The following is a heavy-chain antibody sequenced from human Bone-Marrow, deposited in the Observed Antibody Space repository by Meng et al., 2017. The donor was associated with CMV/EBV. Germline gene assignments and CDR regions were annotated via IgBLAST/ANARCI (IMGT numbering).Heavy chain of an antibody. V-gene: IGHV3-21*01. CDR3: ARIIYGMDV. CDR2: ISSSSSYI. Sequence: GESLKISCAASGFTFSSYSMNWVRQAPGKGLEWVSSISSSSSYIYYADSVKGRFTISRDNAKNSLYLQMNSLRAEDTAVYYCARIIYGMDVWGQGTTGTVSS. CDR1: GFTFSSYS. J-gene: IGHJ6*02.